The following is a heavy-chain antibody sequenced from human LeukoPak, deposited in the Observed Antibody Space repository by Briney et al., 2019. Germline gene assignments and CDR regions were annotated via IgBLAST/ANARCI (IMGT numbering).Heavy chain of an antibody. CDR1: GGSISSGGYY. J-gene: IGHJ6*02. CDR2: IYYSGTT. Sequence: SETLSLTCTVSGGSISSGGYYWSWIRQHPGKDLEWIGYIYYSGTTYYNPSLKSRVTISVDTSKNQFSLKLSSVTAADTAVYYCARGGYYFYYGMDVWGQGTTVTVS. CDR3: ARGGYYFYYGMDV. V-gene: IGHV4-31*03.